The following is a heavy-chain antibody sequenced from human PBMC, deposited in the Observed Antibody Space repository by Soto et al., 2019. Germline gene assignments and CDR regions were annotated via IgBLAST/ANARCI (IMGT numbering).Heavy chain of an antibody. J-gene: IGHJ4*02. CDR2: TRHSGST. CDR3: ASQGGWYVDY. Sequence: QVQLQESGPGLVKPSETLSLTCDVSGASISSSYRWSWVRQPPGKGLEWIGETRHSGSTKYKPSLKSRVTISVDTSKNQFSLKLSSVTAADTAVYYCASQGGWYVDYWGQGTLVTVSS. D-gene: IGHD6-19*01. CDR1: GASISSSYR. V-gene: IGHV4-4*02.